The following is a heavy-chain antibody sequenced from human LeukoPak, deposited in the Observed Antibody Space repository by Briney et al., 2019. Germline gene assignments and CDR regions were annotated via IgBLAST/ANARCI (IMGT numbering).Heavy chain of an antibody. V-gene: IGHV3-23*01. CDR1: GFIFSSSA. J-gene: IGHJ4*02. CDR3: AKDRGDGYTNYGHY. D-gene: IGHD5-24*01. CDR2: IRGSGERT. Sequence: GGSLRLSCADSGFIFSSSAMSWVRQAPGKGLEWVATIRGSGERTYYTDSVRGRITISRDNSKHTLYLQMNRLRAEDTAVYFCAKDRGDGYTNYGHYWGQGALVTVSS.